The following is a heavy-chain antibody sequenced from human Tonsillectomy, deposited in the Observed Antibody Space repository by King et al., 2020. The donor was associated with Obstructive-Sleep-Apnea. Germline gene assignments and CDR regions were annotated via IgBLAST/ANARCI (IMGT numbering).Heavy chain of an antibody. CDR3: VKDGTLSWYGWFDP. CDR2: TSRVGTST. V-gene: IGHV3-64D*06. D-gene: IGHD6-13*01. Sequence: VQLVESGGGLVQPGGSLRLSCSASEFTFSIFAMHWVRQAPGKGLEYVSGTSRVGTSTYYAASLKGRFTISRDNSKNTLYLQMSSLRGDDTAVYYCVKDGTLSWYGWFDPWGQGTLVTVSS. J-gene: IGHJ5*02. CDR1: EFTFSIFA.